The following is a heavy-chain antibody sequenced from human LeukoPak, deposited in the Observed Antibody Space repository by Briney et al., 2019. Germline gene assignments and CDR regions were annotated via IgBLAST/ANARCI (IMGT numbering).Heavy chain of an antibody. CDR1: GDSISRSRHF. D-gene: IGHD2-2*01. V-gene: IGHV4-39*07. Sequence: PSQTLSLTCNVSGDSISRSRHFWAWIRQSPGRGLEWIGYIYNSGSTYYSPSLKSRVTISVDTSKNQFSLRLSSVTAADSAVYYCARWGTYASTSNWFDPWGQGTRVTVSS. CDR2: IYNSGST. J-gene: IGHJ5*02. CDR3: ARWGTYASTSNWFDP.